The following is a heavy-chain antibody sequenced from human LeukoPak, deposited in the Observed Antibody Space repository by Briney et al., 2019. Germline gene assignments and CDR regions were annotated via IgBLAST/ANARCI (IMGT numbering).Heavy chain of an antibody. J-gene: IGHJ4*02. D-gene: IGHD2-2*01. CDR1: GFTFSSYE. Sequence: GGSLRLSCAASGFTFSSYEMNWVRQAPGKGLEWVSYISSSGSTIYYADSVKGRFTISRDNAKNSLYLQMNSLRAEDTAVYYCATPDLGYCSSTNCRRGGYWGQGTLVTVSS. CDR3: ATPDLGYCSSTNCRRGGY. CDR2: ISSSGSTI. V-gene: IGHV3-48*03.